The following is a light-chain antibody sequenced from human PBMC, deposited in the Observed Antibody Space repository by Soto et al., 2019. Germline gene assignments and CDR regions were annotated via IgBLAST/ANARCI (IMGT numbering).Light chain of an antibody. CDR2: NNN. V-gene: IGLV1-44*01. Sequence: QSVLTQPPSASRTPGQRVTISCSGSSSNIGSNTVNWYQQLPGTAPRLLIYNNNQRPSGVPDRVSGSKSGTSASLAISGLQSEDEADYYCAAWDDSLNGRVVFGGGTQLTVL. J-gene: IGLJ2*01. CDR3: AAWDDSLNGRVV. CDR1: SSNIGSNT.